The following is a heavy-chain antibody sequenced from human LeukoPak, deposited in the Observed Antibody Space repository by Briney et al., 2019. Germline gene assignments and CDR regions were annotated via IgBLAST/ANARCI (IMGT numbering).Heavy chain of an antibody. CDR2: IKQDGSEK. V-gene: IGHV3-7*03. J-gene: IGHJ4*02. Sequence: GGSLRLSCAASGFTFSGYWMSWVRQAPGKGLEWVANIKQDGSEKYYVDSVKGRFTISRDNAKNSLYLQMNSLRAEDAAVYYCAKDRVYYDSSGYYYYFDYWGQGTLVTVSS. CDR1: GFTFSGYW. CDR3: AKDRVYYDSSGYYYYFDY. D-gene: IGHD3-22*01.